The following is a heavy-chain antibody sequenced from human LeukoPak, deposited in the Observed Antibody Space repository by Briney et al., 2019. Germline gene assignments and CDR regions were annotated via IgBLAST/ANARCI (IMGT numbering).Heavy chain of an antibody. CDR2: ISYSGST. V-gene: IGHV4-59*08. CDR3: ARRPVAGPFDY. J-gene: IGHJ4*02. CDR1: GGSINSNY. D-gene: IGHD6-19*01. Sequence: SETLSLTCTVSGGSINSNYWSWIRQPPEKGLEWIGYISYSGSTNYNPSLKSRVTISLDTSKNQFSLKLSSVTAADTAVYYCARRPVAGPFDYWGQGTLVTVSS.